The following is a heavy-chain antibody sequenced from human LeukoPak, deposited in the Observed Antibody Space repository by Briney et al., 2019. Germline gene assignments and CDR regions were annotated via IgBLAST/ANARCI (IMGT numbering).Heavy chain of an antibody. J-gene: IGHJ4*02. CDR3: ARRARTAVVVVRAPYYFDY. V-gene: IGHV4-34*01. D-gene: IGHD3-22*01. CDR2: INHSGST. Sequence: SETLSLTCAVYGGSFSGYYWSWIRQPPGKGPEWIGEINHSGSTNYNPSLKSRVTISVDTSKNQFSLKLSSVTAADTAVYYCARRARTAVVVVRAPYYFDYWGQGTLVTVSS. CDR1: GGSFSGYY.